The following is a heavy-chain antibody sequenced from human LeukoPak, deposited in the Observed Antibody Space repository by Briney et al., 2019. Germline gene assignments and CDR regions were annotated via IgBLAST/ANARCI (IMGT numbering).Heavy chain of an antibody. Sequence: EASVKVSCKASGYTFTSYYMHWVRQAPGQGLEWMGIINPSGGSTSYAQKFQGRVTITADKSTSTAYMELSSLRSEDTAVYYCARDEVYYDSSGYARRDYWGQGTLVTVSS. D-gene: IGHD3-22*01. V-gene: IGHV1-46*01. J-gene: IGHJ4*02. CDR1: GYTFTSYY. CDR3: ARDEVYYDSSGYARRDY. CDR2: INPSGGST.